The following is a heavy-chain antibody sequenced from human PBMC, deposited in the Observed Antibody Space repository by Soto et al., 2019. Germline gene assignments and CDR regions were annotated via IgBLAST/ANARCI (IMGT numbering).Heavy chain of an antibody. J-gene: IGHJ4*02. V-gene: IGHV2-5*01. CDR1: GSSLSTSGVG. CDR3: AHSDEYSSSSTPFDY. Sequence: SGPTLVNPTQTLTLTCTFSGSSLSTSGVGVGWIRQPPGKALEWLALIYWYDDKRYSPSLKSRLTITKDTSKNQVVLTMTNMDPAGTATYYCAHSDEYSSSSTPFDYWGQGTLVTVSS. D-gene: IGHD6-6*01. CDR2: IYWYDDK.